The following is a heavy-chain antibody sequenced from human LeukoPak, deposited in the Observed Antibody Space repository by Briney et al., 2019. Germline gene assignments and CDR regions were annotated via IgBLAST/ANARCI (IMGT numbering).Heavy chain of an antibody. D-gene: IGHD6-13*01. CDR2: ISPYNGDT. CDR1: GPIFTTYR. J-gene: IGHJ3*01. V-gene: IGHV1-18*01. Sequence: ASVTLSRTASGPIFTTYRISWVRQAPGQGLEWMGWISPYNGDTNYVQKFQGRVTMTTDTSTSTAYMELKSLRSDDTAVYYCAREEGAPIAAANVWGLGTKVTGSS. CDR3: AREEGAPIAAANV.